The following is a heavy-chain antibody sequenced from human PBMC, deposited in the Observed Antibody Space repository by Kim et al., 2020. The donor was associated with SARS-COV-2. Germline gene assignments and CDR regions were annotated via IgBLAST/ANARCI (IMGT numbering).Heavy chain of an antibody. D-gene: IGHD2-2*01. V-gene: IGHV1-18*04. CDR3: ARQFYCSITSCPIGPYYYGMEV. J-gene: IGHJ6*02. Sequence: ASVKVSCKASGFTLTSYGISWVRQAPGQGLQWMGWISTYNGNRYYAQRFQGRVTMTTDTSTSTAYMELRSLRSDDTAVYYCARQFYCSITSCPIGPYYYGMEVWGQGTTVTVSS. CDR2: ISTYNGNR. CDR1: GFTLTSYG.